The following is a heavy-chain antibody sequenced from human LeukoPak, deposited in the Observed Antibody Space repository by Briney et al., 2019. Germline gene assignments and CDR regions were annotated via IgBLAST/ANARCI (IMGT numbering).Heavy chain of an antibody. CDR1: GFTVSSNY. V-gene: IGHV3-66*01. CDR3: AKGPLYCSSTSCFYFDY. Sequence: PGGSLRLSCAASGFTVSSNYMSWVRQAPGKGLEWVSVIYSGGSTYYADSVKGRFTISRDNSKNTLYLQMNSLRAEDTAVYYCAKGPLYCSSTSCFYFDYWGQGTLVTVSS. D-gene: IGHD2-2*01. CDR2: IYSGGST. J-gene: IGHJ4*02.